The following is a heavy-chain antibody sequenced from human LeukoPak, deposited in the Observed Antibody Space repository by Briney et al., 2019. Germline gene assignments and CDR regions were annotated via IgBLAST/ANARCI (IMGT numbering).Heavy chain of an antibody. CDR2: INPNSGGT. Sequence: VASVKVSCKASGYTFTGYYMHWVRQAPGQGLEWMGWINPNSGGTNYAQKFQGRVTMTRDSSISTAYMELSRLRSDDTAVYYCARVGSDYYDSSDPFDYWGQGTLVTVSS. CDR1: GYTFTGYY. D-gene: IGHD3-22*01. CDR3: ARVGSDYYDSSDPFDY. J-gene: IGHJ4*02. V-gene: IGHV1-2*02.